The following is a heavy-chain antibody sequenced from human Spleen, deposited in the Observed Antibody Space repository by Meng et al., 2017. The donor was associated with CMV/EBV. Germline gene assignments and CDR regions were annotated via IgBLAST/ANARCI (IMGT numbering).Heavy chain of an antibody. J-gene: IGHJ4*02. CDR1: GHSCTPYG. CDR3: ARCSGSYCSD. V-gene: IGHV1-18*01. D-gene: IGHD5-18*01. Sequence: SCKAYGHSCTPYGISWVPQAPGQGLEGMGWITTYNGNTNYAQKLQGRPTMTQDTSISTVHMELSSLRSEDTGVYYCARCSGSYCSDWGQGTLVTVSS. CDR2: ITTYNGNT.